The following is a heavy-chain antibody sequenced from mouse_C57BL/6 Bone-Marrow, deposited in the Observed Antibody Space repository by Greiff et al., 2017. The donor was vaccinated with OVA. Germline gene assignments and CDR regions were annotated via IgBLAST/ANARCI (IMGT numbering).Heavy chain of an antibody. V-gene: IGHV5-9-1*02. Sequence: EVKLMESGAGLVKPGGSLKLSCAASGFTFSSYAMSWVRQTPEKGLEWVGYISSGGDYIYYDDTFKGRFTITRDNAWNTLYLQMSSLKSEDTAMYYCTRLFYYCNYEFAYWGQGTLVTVSA. CDR2: ISSGGDYI. J-gene: IGHJ3*01. D-gene: IGHD2-1*01. CDR3: TRLFYYCNYEFAY. CDR1: GFTFSSYA.